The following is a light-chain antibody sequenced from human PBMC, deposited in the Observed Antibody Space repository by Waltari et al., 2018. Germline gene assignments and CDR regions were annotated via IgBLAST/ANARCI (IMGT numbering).Light chain of an antibody. CDR3: SSYASSGTLV. V-gene: IGLV2-14*01. CDR1: SRDVGGYIF. J-gene: IGLJ1*01. CDR2: EVN. Sequence: QSALTPPASVSGSPGQSITISCTGTSRDVGGYIFASWYQVHPGKVPKLIIYEVNRRPSGVSNRFSGSKSGNTASLTISGLQAEDEADFYCSSYASSGTLVFGSGTKVTVL.